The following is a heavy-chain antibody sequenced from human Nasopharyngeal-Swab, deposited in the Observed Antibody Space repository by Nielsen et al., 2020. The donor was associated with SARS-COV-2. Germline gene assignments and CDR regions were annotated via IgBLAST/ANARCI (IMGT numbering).Heavy chain of an antibody. Sequence: GESLKISCAASGFTVSSNYMSWVRQAPGKGLEWVSVIYSGGSTYYADSVKGRFTISRDNSKNTLYLQMNSLRAEDKAVYYCAREMGIAAPWGDYYGMDVWGQGTTVTVSS. V-gene: IGHV3-66*01. CDR1: GFTVSSNY. CDR3: AREMGIAAPWGDYYGMDV. D-gene: IGHD6-13*01. J-gene: IGHJ6*02. CDR2: IYSGGST.